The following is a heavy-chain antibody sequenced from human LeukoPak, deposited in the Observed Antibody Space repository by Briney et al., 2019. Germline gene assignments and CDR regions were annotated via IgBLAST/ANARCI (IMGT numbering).Heavy chain of an antibody. CDR3: AKVTAAALYFDY. J-gene: IGHJ4*02. D-gene: IGHD6-13*01. V-gene: IGHV3-23*01. Sequence: GGSLRLSCAASGFTFSSYAMTWVRQAPGKGLEWVSAISGSGGSTYYADSVKGRFTISRDNSKNTLYLQMNSLRAEDTAVYYCAKVTAAALYFDYWGQGTLVTVSS. CDR2: ISGSGGST. CDR1: GFTFSSYA.